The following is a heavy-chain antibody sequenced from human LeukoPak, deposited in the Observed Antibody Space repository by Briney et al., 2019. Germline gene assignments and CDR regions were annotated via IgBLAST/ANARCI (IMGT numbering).Heavy chain of an antibody. J-gene: IGHJ4*02. Sequence: GGSLRLSCAASGFTFSSYDMHWVRQATGKGLEGVSAIGTAGYTYYPGSVKGRFTISRENAKNSLYLQMNSLRAGDTAVYYCARGRDYGDYYFDYWGQGTLVTVSS. CDR3: ARGRDYGDYYFDY. CDR2: IGTAGYT. CDR1: GFTFSSYD. D-gene: IGHD4-17*01. V-gene: IGHV3-13*01.